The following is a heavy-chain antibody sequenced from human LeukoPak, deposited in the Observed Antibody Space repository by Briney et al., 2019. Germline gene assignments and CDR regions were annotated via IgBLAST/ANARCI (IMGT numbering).Heavy chain of an antibody. Sequence: ASVKVSCKASGYTFTSYGISWVRQAPGQGLEWMGWISAYNGNTNYAQKLRGRVTMTTDTSTSTAYMELRSLRSDDTAVYYCARARLLRDAFDIWGQGTMVTVSS. J-gene: IGHJ3*02. CDR3: ARARLLRDAFDI. CDR1: GYTFTSYG. V-gene: IGHV1-18*01. D-gene: IGHD3-22*01. CDR2: ISAYNGNT.